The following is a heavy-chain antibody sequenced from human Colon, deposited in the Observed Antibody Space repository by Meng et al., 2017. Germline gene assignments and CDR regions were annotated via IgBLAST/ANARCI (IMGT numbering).Heavy chain of an antibody. CDR3: AAAASVVTEYYFDY. J-gene: IGHJ4*02. CDR1: GFTFTSSA. CDR2: IVVGSGNT. V-gene: IGHV1-58*01. D-gene: IGHD3-22*01. Sequence: SVKVSCRASGFTFTSSAVQWVRQARGQRLEWIGWIVVGSGNTNYAQKFQERVTITRDMSTSTAYMELSSLRSEDTAVYYCAAAASVVTEYYFDYWGQGTLVTVSS.